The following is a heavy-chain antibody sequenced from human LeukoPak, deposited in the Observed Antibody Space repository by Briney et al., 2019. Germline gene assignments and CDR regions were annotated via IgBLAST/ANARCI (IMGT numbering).Heavy chain of an antibody. CDR3: ARHYDFSSPYNN. D-gene: IGHD3-3*01. CDR2: ISHTEGA. V-gene: IGHV4/OR15-8*02. Sequence: SETLSLTCVVSGGSIDDNYLWTWVRQPPGKGLDWIGEISHTEGAKYCPSLEDRVSISMDRSKNLFSLMLRSVTAADTAVYFCARHYDFSSPYNNWGQGILVTVSS. J-gene: IGHJ4*02. CDR1: GGSIDDNYL.